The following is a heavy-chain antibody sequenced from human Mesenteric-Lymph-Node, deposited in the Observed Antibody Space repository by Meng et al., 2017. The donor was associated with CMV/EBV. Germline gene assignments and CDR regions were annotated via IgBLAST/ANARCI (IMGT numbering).Heavy chain of an antibody. CDR2: IISSSGYV. CDR1: GFTFDDYY. J-gene: IGHJ4*02. D-gene: IGHD2-21*01. CDR3: ARDEAPYCGGDCSPPFDY. V-gene: IGHV3-21*06. Sequence: GGSLRLSCAASGFTFDDYYMTWVRQAPGKGLEWVSSIISSSGYVYYADSVKGRFSISRDNAKNSLYLQMNSLRVEDTAVYYCARDEAPYCGGDCSPPFDYWGQGALVTVSS.